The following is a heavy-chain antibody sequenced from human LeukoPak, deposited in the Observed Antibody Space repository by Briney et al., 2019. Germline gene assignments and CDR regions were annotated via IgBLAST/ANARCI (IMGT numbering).Heavy chain of an antibody. J-gene: IGHJ3*02. CDR1: GFTFSSYA. V-gene: IGHV3-23*01. Sequence: PGGSLRLSCAASGFTFSSYAMSWVRQAPGKGLEWVSAISGSGGSTYYAASVKGRFPISRDTSKNTLYLQMNSLRAEDTAVYYCAKPWGELTGDAFDIWGHGTMVTVSS. D-gene: IGHD1-26*01. CDR3: AKPWGELTGDAFDI. CDR2: ISGSGGST.